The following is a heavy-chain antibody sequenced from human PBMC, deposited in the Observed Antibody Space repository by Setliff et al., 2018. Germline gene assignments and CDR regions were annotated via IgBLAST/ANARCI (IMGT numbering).Heavy chain of an antibody. CDR2: INPNDGYT. CDR3: IVNMVRPVTGLDS. Sequence: ASVKVSCKASGHSLTSNHFHWGRQAPGKGLEWMGTINPNDGYTIYAPAFQGRVAMTTDTSTGTAYMELSGLTSADTAIYYCIVNMVRPVTGLDSWGPGTLVTVLL. J-gene: IGHJ4*02. V-gene: IGHV1-46*01. CDR1: GHSLTSNH. D-gene: IGHD2-15*01.